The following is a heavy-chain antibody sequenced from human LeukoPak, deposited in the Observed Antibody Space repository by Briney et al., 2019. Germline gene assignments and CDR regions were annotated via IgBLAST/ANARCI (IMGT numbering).Heavy chain of an antibody. D-gene: IGHD5-24*01. CDR2: INPNSGGT. J-gene: IGHJ4*02. V-gene: IGHV1-2*02. CDR1: GYTFTGYY. Sequence: ASVKVSCKASGYTFTGYYMHWMRQAPGQGLEWMGWINPNSGGTNYGQKFQGRVTMTRDTSISTAYMELSRLRSDDTAVYYCGSGKGDVEMATIADWGQGTLVTVSS. CDR3: GSGKGDVEMATIAD.